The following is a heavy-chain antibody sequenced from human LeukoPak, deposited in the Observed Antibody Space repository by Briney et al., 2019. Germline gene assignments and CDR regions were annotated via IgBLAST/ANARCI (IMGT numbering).Heavy chain of an antibody. J-gene: IGHJ3*02. Sequence: PSETLSLTCTVSGGSISSYYWSWIRQPPGKGLEWIGYIYYSGSTNYNPSLKSRVTISVDTSKNQFSLKLSSVTAADTAVYYCARDRVALASRAFDIWGQGTMVTVSS. CDR3: ARDRVALASRAFDI. D-gene: IGHD2-15*01. V-gene: IGHV4-59*01. CDR2: IYYSGST. CDR1: GGSISSYY.